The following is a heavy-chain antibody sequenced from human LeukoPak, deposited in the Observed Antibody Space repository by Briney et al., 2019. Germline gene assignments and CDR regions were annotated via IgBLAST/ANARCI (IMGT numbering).Heavy chain of an antibody. Sequence: ASVKVSRKASGYTFTGYYMHWVRQAPGQGLEWMGWINPNSGGTNYAQKFQGWVTMTRDTSISTAYMELSRLRSDDTAVYYCARGYSSSWYEGDNWFDPWGQGTLVTVSS. V-gene: IGHV1-2*04. CDR2: INPNSGGT. CDR1: GYTFTGYY. J-gene: IGHJ5*02. D-gene: IGHD6-13*01. CDR3: ARGYSSSWYEGDNWFDP.